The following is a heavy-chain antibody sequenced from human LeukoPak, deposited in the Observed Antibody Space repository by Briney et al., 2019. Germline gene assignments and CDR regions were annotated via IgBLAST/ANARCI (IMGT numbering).Heavy chain of an antibody. CDR3: AREYYYDSSGYYYYGAFDI. CDR1: GYTFTGYY. CDR2: INANSGGT. D-gene: IGHD3-22*01. J-gene: IGHJ3*02. Sequence: ASVKVSCKASGYTFTGYYMHWVRQAPGQGLEWMGWINANSGGTNYAQKFQGRVTMTRDTSISTAYMELSRLRSDDTAVYYCAREYYYDSSGYYYYGAFDIWGQGTMVTVSS. V-gene: IGHV1-2*02.